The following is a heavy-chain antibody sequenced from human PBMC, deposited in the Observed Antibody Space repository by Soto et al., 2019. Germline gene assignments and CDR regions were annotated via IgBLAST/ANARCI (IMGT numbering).Heavy chain of an antibody. J-gene: IGHJ1*01. CDR2: ITWSGGTR. CDR3: IRGRQGWVQL. CDR1: GFTFDDYA. D-gene: IGHD6-19*01. Sequence: EVQLVESGGGLVQPGRSLRLSCVASGFTFDDYAMHWVRQAPGKGLEWVSGITWSGGTRDYADSVKGRFTISRDNANNSVYLQMESLRVEDTVLYYCIRGRQGWVQLWGRGTLVTVSS. V-gene: IGHV3-9*01.